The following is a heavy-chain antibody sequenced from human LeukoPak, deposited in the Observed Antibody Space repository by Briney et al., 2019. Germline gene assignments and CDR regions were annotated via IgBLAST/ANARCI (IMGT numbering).Heavy chain of an antibody. CDR1: GYTLTELS. D-gene: IGHD6-13*01. V-gene: IGHV1-24*01. Sequence: ASVKVSCKVSGYTLTELSMHWVRQAPGKGLEWMGGFDPEDGETIYAQKFQGRVTKTEDTSTDTAYMELSSLRSEDTAVYYCAIEPVGGQQLVGFDYWGQGTLVTVSS. J-gene: IGHJ4*02. CDR2: FDPEDGET. CDR3: AIEPVGGQQLVGFDY.